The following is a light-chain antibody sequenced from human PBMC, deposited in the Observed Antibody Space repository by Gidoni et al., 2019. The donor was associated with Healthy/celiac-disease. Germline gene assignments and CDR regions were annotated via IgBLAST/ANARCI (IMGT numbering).Light chain of an antibody. V-gene: IGKV1-5*03. CDR1: QSISSW. CDR3: QQSNSYPCS. Sequence: DIQMTQSPYTLSASVGDRVTITCRASQSISSWLAWYQQKPGKAPKLLIYKASSLESGVPSRFSGSGSGTEFTLTISSLQPDDFATYYCQQSNSYPCSFGQGTKLEIK. CDR2: KAS. J-gene: IGKJ2*04.